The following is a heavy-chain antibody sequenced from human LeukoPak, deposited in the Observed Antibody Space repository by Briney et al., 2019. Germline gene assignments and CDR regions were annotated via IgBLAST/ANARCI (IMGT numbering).Heavy chain of an antibody. J-gene: IGHJ4*02. CDR2: INQGGSER. CDR3: ATSNWGSDY. CDR1: GSTFNSYW. D-gene: IGHD7-27*01. V-gene: IGHV3-7*01. Sequence: GGSLRLSCAASGSTFNSYWMSWVRQAPGKGLEWVANINQGGSERYNVDSVKGRFTISRDNAKNSLYLQMNSLRAEDTAVYYCATSNWGSDYWGQGTLVTVSS.